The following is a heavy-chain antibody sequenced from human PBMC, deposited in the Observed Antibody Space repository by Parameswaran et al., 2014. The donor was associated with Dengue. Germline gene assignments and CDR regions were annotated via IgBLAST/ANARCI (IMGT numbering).Heavy chain of an antibody. D-gene: IGHD7-27*01. J-gene: IGHJ4*02. V-gene: IGHV4-31*02. CDR2: IYYSGST. CDR3: ARVEVAQTGDHYYFDY. Sequence: RWIRQPPGKGLEWIGYIYYSGSTYYNPSLKSRVTISVDTSKNQFSLKLSSVTAADTAVYYCARVEVAQTGDHYYFDYWGQGTLVTVSS.